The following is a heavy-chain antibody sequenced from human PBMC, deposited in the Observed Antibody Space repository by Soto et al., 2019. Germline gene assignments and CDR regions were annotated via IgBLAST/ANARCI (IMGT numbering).Heavy chain of an antibody. Sequence: GSLRLSCAASGFTFSSYSMNWVRQAPGKGLEWVSYISSSSSTIYYADSVKGRFTISRDNAKNSLYLQMNSLRDEDTAVYYCARGTGCSSTSCYPYYYYGMDVWGQGTTVTVS. CDR1: GFTFSSYS. CDR2: ISSSSSTI. J-gene: IGHJ6*02. D-gene: IGHD2-2*01. V-gene: IGHV3-48*02. CDR3: ARGTGCSSTSCYPYYYYGMDV.